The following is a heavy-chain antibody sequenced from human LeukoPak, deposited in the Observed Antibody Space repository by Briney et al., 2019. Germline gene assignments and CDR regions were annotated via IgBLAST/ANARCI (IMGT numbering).Heavy chain of an antibody. D-gene: IGHD3-22*01. CDR3: ARDRGYLDAFDI. J-gene: IGHJ3*02. Sequence: GGSLRLSCAASGFTFSSYSMNWVRQAPGKGLEWVSSISSSSSYIYYADSVKGRFTTSRDNAKNSLYLQMNSLRAEDTAVYYCARDRGYLDAFDIWGQGTMVTVSS. CDR2: ISSSSSYI. V-gene: IGHV3-21*01. CDR1: GFTFSSYS.